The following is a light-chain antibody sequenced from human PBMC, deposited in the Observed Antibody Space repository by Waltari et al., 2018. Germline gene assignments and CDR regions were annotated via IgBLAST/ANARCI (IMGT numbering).Light chain of an antibody. CDR2: EVT. CDR3: SSYAGSNNLM. CDR1: SSDVGNYNY. Sequence: QSALTQPPSASGSPGHSVTIPCTGTSSDVGNYNYVSCYQQHPGKAPKLMIYEVTKRPSGVPDRFSGSKSGNTASLTVSVLQAEDEADYYCSSYAGSNNLMFGGGTKVTVL. V-gene: IGLV2-8*01. J-gene: IGLJ3*02.